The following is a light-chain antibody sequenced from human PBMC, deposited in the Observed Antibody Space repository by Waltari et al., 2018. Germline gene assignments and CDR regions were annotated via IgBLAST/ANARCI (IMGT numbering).Light chain of an antibody. CDR1: QSVLYRFDNKNS. Sequence: DIVMTQSPDSLAVSLGGWATINCKSSQSVLYRFDNKNSLAWYQQRPGQPPKLLIYWASTRESGVPDRFSGSGSETDFTLTISSLQAEDVAVYFCHQYYTTPQTFGQGTKVEIK. CDR2: WAS. CDR3: HQYYTTPQT. J-gene: IGKJ1*01. V-gene: IGKV4-1*01.